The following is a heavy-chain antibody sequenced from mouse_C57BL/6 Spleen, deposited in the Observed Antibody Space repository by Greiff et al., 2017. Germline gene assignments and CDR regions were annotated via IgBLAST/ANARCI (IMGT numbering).Heavy chain of an antibody. CDR1: GYTFTSYW. CDR2: IDPNSGGT. V-gene: IGHV1-72*01. CDR3: ARGGITTVVATWAMDY. Sequence: VQLQQPGAELVKPGASVKLSCKASGYTFTSYWMHWVKQRPGRGLEWIGRIDPNSGGTKYNEKFKSKATLTVDKPSSTAYMQLSSLTSEDSAVYYWARGGITTVVATWAMDYWGQGTSVTVSS. J-gene: IGHJ4*01. D-gene: IGHD1-1*01.